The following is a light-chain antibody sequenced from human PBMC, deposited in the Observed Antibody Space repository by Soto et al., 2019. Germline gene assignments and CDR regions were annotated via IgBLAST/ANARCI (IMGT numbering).Light chain of an antibody. CDR2: GAS. Sequence: EIVMTQSPATLSVSPGERATLSCRASQSVSSNLAWYQQKPGQAPRLLTYGASTKATDMPGRFSGRGSGTEFTLTISSLQSEDFAVYYCQQYRNWPRTFGQGTKVDIK. J-gene: IGKJ1*01. CDR1: QSVSSN. V-gene: IGKV3-15*01. CDR3: QQYRNWPRT.